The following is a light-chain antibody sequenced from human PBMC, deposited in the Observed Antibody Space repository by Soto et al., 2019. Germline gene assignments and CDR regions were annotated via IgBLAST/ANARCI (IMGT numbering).Light chain of an antibody. CDR2: AAS. Sequence: DIQLTQSPSFLSASVGDRVTITCRASQDISSYLAWYQQRPGTAPNLLIYAASTLQSGVPSRFSGGGSGTEFTLSISSLQPEDFATYYCQQLNDDPLNFGGGTKVEIK. CDR3: QQLNDDPLN. V-gene: IGKV1-9*01. J-gene: IGKJ4*01. CDR1: QDISSY.